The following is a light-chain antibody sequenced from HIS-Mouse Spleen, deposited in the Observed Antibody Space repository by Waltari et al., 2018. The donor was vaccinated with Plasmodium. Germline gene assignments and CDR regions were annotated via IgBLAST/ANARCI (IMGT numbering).Light chain of an antibody. CDR2: EGS. V-gene: IGLV2-23*03. CDR1: SRDVGSYNL. CDR3: CSYAGSSTFVV. Sequence: QSALTQPASVSGSPGPSIPIPCTGTSRDVGSYNLVSWYQQHPGKAPKLMIYEGSKRPSGVSNRFSGSKSGNTASLTISGLQAEDEADYYCCSYAGSSTFVVFGGGTKLTVL. J-gene: IGLJ2*01.